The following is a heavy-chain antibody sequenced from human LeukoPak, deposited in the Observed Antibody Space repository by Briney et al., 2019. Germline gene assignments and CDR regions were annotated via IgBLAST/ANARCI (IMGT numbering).Heavy chain of an antibody. J-gene: IGHJ6*02. V-gene: IGHV3-21*01. Sequence: GGSLRLPCAASGFTFSSYSMNWVRQAPGKGLEWVSSISSSSSYIYYADSVKGRFTISRDNAKNSLYLQMNSLRAEDTAVYYCARDYSATNIYYYYGMDVWGQGTTVTVSS. D-gene: IGHD2-15*01. CDR3: ARDYSATNIYYYYGMDV. CDR2: ISSSSSYI. CDR1: GFTFSSYS.